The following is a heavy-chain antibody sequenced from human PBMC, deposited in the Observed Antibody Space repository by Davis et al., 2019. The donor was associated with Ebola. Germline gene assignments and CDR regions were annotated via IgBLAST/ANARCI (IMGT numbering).Heavy chain of an antibody. CDR3: ARHGYSSWSYDNNPTN. J-gene: IGHJ4*02. CDR2: INHSGST. Sequence: SETLSLTCAVYGGSFSGYYWSWIRQPPGKGLEWIGEINHSGSTNYNPSLKSRVTISVDTSKNQFSLKLSSVTAADTAVYYCARHGYSSWSYDNNPTNWGQGTLVTVSS. D-gene: IGHD6-6*01. V-gene: IGHV4-34*01. CDR1: GGSFSGYY.